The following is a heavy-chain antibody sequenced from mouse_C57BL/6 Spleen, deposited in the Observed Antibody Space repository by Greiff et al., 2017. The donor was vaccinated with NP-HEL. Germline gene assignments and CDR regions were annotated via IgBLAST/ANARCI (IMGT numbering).Heavy chain of an antibody. CDR3: ARRDYYGSCFAY. J-gene: IGHJ3*01. CDR1: GFTFSSYT. Sequence: EVKLMESGGGLVKPGGSLKLSCAASGFTFSSYTMSWVRQTPEKRLEWVATISGGGGNTYYPDSVKGRFTISRDNAKNTLYLQMSSLRSEDTALYYCARRDYYGSCFAYWGQGTLVTVSA. D-gene: IGHD1-1*01. V-gene: IGHV5-9*01. CDR2: ISGGGGNT.